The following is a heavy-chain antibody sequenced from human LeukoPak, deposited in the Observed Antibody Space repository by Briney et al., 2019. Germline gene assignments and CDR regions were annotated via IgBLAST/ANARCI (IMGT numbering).Heavy chain of an antibody. J-gene: IGHJ4*02. D-gene: IGHD6-19*01. CDR2: IYHSENT. CDR1: GGPISSGGYY. Sequence: SQTLSLTCTVSGGPISSGGYYWSWIRQHPGKGLEWIGYIYHSENTNYNPSLKSRVTTSVDTSKNQFSLKLSSVTAADTAVYYCARVYSPRTVAGTGFDNWGQGTLVTVSS. CDR3: ARVYSPRTVAGTGFDN. V-gene: IGHV4-31*03.